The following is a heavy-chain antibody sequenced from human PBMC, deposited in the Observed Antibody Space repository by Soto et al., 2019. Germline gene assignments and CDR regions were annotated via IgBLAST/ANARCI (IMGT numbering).Heavy chain of an antibody. CDR1: GGSISSSSYY. V-gene: IGHV4-39*01. J-gene: IGHJ4*02. D-gene: IGHD1-26*01. Sequence: QLQLQESGPGLVKPSETLSLTCTVSGGSISSSSYYWGWIRQPPGKGLEWIGSIYYSGSTYYNPSLKSRVTISVDTSKNQFSLKLSSVTAADTAVYYCARPSPELLGYFDYWGQGTLVTVSS. CDR2: IYYSGST. CDR3: ARPSPELLGYFDY.